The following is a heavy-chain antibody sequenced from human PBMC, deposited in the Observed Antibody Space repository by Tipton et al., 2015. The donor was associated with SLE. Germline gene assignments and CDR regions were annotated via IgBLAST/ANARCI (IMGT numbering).Heavy chain of an antibody. V-gene: IGHV4-39*07. CDR2: IFYSGTT. CDR3: AKMDTAMVIES. J-gene: IGHJ4*02. D-gene: IGHD5-18*01. CDR1: GGSMSSSSNY. Sequence: LRLSCTMSGGSMSSSSNYWGWIRQPPGKGLEWIGSIFYSGTTSGNTYYNPSLKSRVTIVVDTSKNQFSLRLSSVTAADAAMYYCAKMDTAMVIESWGQGTLVTVSS.